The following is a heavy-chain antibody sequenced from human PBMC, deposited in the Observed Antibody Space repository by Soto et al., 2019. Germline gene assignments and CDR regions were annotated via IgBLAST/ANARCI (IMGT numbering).Heavy chain of an antibody. J-gene: IGHJ4*02. Sequence: LRLSCAASGFTFSTYGMTWVRLAPGKGLEWLSFITAKGDITYYADSLQGRFTISRDNSKNTLYLQMDSLSAEDTAVYYCAKTIRGDFDYWGQGILVTVSS. CDR2: ITAKGDIT. CDR3: AKTIRGDFDY. CDR1: GFTFSTYG. D-gene: IGHD3-10*01. V-gene: IGHV3-23*01.